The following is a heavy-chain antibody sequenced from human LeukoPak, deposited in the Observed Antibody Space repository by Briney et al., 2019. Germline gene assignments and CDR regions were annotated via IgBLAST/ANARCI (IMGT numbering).Heavy chain of an antibody. J-gene: IGHJ4*02. CDR3: AKDYGRGYSYGYYFDY. CDR1: GFTFSSYA. CDR2: ISYDGSNK. Sequence: GGCLRLSCAASGFTFSSYAMHWVRQAPGKGLEWVAVISYDGSNKYYADSVKGRFTISRDNSKNTLYLQMNSLRAEDTAVYYCAKDYGRGYSYGYYFDYWGQGTLVTVSS. D-gene: IGHD5-18*01. V-gene: IGHV3-30-3*01.